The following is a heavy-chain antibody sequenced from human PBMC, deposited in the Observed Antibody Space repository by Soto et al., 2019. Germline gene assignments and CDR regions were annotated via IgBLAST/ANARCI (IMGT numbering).Heavy chain of an antibody. J-gene: IGHJ4*02. CDR1: GFTFDSYG. Sequence: QVQLVESGGGVVQPGRSLRLSCAASGFTFDSYGMHWVRQAPGKGLEWVSSISSSSTVIYYADSVKGRFIISRDNSKNTLYLQMNSLRAEDTAVYYCAKDPNGDYIGAFDDWGQGTLVTVSS. V-gene: IGHV3-NL1*01. CDR3: AKDPNGDYIGAFDD. CDR2: ISSSSTVI. D-gene: IGHD4-17*01.